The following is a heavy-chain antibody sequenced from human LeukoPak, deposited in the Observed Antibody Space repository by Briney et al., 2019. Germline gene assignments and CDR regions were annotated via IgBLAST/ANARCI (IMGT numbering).Heavy chain of an antibody. CDR2: IYYSGST. Sequence: PSQTLSLTCTVSGGSISSGGYYLSWIRQYPGKGLEWIVYIYYSGSTYYNPSLKSRVTISVDTSKSQFSLKLSSVTAADTAVYYCARDSHYYYYGMDVWGQGTTVTVSS. CDR3: ARDSHYYYYGMDV. CDR1: GGSISSGGYY. J-gene: IGHJ6*02. V-gene: IGHV4-31*03.